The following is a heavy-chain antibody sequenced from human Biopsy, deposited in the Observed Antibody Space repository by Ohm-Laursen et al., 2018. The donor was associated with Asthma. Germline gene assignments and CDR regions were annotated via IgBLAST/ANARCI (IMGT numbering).Heavy chain of an antibody. V-gene: IGHV2-70*16. J-gene: IGHJ4*02. CDR3: TRHNDY. CDR2: IDWEEDK. Sequence: TLSLTCAVSGGSISSGDYSWSWIRQPPGKALEWLARIDWEEDKFYSTSLRTRLTISKGSSEDQVVLTMTNMGPVDTATYYCTRHNDYWGPGILVTVSS. D-gene: IGHD1-14*01. CDR1: GGSISSGDYS.